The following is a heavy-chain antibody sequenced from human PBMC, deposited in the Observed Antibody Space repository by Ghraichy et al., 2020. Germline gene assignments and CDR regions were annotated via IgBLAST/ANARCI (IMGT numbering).Heavy chain of an antibody. J-gene: IGHJ6*02. CDR1: GFAFSSYW. CDR2: INGDGTST. D-gene: IGHD3-10*02. V-gene: IGHV3-74*01. Sequence: ETLSLTCAASGFAFSSYWMHWVRQAPGKGLVWVSRINGDGTSTSYADSVKGRFTISRDNAKNTLYLQINSLRAEDTAVYYCARGVRGSTPYGMDVWGQGTTVTVSS. CDR3: ARGVRGSTPYGMDV.